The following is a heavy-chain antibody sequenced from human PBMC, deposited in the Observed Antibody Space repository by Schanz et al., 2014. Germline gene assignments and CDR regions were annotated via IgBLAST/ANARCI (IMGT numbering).Heavy chain of an antibody. J-gene: IGHJ5*02. CDR1: GFSFSDYW. CDR3: AKVVASGPTTGPFDP. D-gene: IGHD1-26*01. CDR2: IWSDGSRT. Sequence: VQLVESEGGLVQPGGSLRLSCEGSGFSFSDYWMGWVRQAPGKGLEWVAFIWSDGSRTYHAESVKGRFTISRDNSRNTLYLQMDSLRDEDTALYYCAKVVASGPTTGPFDPWGQGTLVTVSS. V-gene: IGHV3-30*02.